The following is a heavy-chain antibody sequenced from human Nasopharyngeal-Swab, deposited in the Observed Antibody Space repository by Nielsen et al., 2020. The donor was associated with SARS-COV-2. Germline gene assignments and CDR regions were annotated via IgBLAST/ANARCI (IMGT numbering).Heavy chain of an antibody. V-gene: IGHV3-11*01. Sequence: GESLKTSCAASGFAFSDYYMIWIRQAPGKGLECVSYISSSGSTVYYADSVKGRFTISRDNSKNTLYLQMNSLRAEDTAVYYCAKPATTGTSYFDYWGQGTLVTVSS. D-gene: IGHD1-1*01. CDR1: GFAFSDYY. CDR3: AKPATTGTSYFDY. CDR2: ISSSGSTV. J-gene: IGHJ4*02.